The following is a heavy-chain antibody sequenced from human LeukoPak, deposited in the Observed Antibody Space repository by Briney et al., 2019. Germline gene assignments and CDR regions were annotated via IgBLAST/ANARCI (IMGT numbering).Heavy chain of an antibody. V-gene: IGHV4-39*07. CDR3: ARATVVAACNWFDP. CDR2: IYYSGST. D-gene: IGHD2-15*01. Sequence: PSETLSLTCTVSGGSISTYYWGWIRQPPGKGLEWIGSIYYSGSTYYNPSLKSRVTISVDTSKNQFSLKLSSVTAADTAVYYCARATVVAACNWFDPWGQGTLVTVSS. CDR1: GGSISTYY. J-gene: IGHJ5*02.